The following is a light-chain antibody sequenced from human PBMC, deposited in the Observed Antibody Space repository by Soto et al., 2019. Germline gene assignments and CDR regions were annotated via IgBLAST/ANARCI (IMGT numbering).Light chain of an antibody. CDR2: DIS. CDR3: CSYAGSYSVV. Sequence: QSALTQPRSVSGSPGQAVTISCTGTSSDVGGYNYVSWYQQHPGKAPKLMIYDISKRPSGVPDRFSGAKSGNTASLTISGLQAEDESYYYGCSYAGSYSVVFGGGTKLTVL. J-gene: IGLJ2*01. V-gene: IGLV2-11*01. CDR1: SSDVGGYNY.